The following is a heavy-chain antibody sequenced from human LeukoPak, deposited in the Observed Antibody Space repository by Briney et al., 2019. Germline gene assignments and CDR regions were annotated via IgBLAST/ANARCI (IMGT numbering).Heavy chain of an antibody. J-gene: IGHJ5*01. V-gene: IGHV1-8*03. D-gene: IGHD5-24*01. Sequence: GASVKVSCKASGYTFTSQDINWVRQASGQGLEWMGWMNPNSGNTGYAQKFQGRVTITRNTSIGTAYMELTSLRSEDTAVYYCVAHRDYNYGFWFDYLGQGTLVTVSP. CDR1: GYTFTSQD. CDR2: MNPNSGNT. CDR3: VAHRDYNYGFWFDY.